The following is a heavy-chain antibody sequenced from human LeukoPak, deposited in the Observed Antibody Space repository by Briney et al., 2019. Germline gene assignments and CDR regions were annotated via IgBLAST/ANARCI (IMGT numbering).Heavy chain of an antibody. V-gene: IGHV1-18*04. D-gene: IGHD4-23*01. CDR1: GYIFISHG. CDR3: ARESPPLTTVITKYYQYFMDV. CDR2: ISPHNGKT. J-gene: IGHJ6*03. Sequence: GASVKVSCKASGYIFISHGISWVRQAPGQGLEWMGWISPHNGKTVYAQKFQGRVSMTRDRSTSTVYMELRSLRSDDTAVYYCARESPPLTTVITKYYQYFMDVWGKGTTVTVSS.